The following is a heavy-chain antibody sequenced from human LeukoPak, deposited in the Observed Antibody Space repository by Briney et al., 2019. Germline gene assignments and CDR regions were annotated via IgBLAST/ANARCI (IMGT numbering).Heavy chain of an antibody. D-gene: IGHD2-15*01. V-gene: IGHV4-39*07. CDR2: IYYSGST. CDR1: GVSISSSSYY. CDR3: ARDRDCSGGSCYSLTFDY. J-gene: IGHJ4*02. Sequence: SETLSLTCTVSGVSISSSSYYWGRIRQPPGKGLEWIGIIYYSGSTYYNPSLKSRVTISVDTSKNQFSLKLSSVTAADTAVYYCARDRDCSGGSCYSLTFDYWGQGTLVTVSS.